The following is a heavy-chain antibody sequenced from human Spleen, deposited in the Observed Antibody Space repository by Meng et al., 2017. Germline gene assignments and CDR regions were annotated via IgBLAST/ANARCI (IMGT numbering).Heavy chain of an antibody. CDR1: GFTFSNYW. CDR3: ARQGGYSGYVFDY. D-gene: IGHD5-12*01. J-gene: IGHJ4*02. V-gene: IGHV3-7*01. CDR2: IQQEGSEK. Sequence: GESLKISCAASGFTFSNYWMSWVRQAPGKGLECVANIQQEGSEKYYVDSVKGRFTISRDNAKNSLYLQMNSLRAEDTAVYYCARQGGYSGYVFDYWGQGTLVTFDS.